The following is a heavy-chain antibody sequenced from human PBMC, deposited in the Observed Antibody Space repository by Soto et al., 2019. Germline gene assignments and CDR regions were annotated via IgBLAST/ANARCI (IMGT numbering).Heavy chain of an antibody. CDR3: AKDFLTGPLP. V-gene: IGHV3-30*18. CDR2: ISHDGFNT. J-gene: IGHJ5*02. Sequence: QVQLVASGGGVVQPGRSLRLSCAASGIPFSSFGMHWVRQAPGKGLQWVTGISHDGFNTYSADSVKGRFTISRATSQKPLFLQMDSLRAVGTAVYNCAKDFLTGPLPWGQGTLVTVSS. CDR1: GIPFSSFG.